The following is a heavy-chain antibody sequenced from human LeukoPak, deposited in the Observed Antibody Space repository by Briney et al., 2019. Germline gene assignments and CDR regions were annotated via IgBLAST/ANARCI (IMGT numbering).Heavy chain of an antibody. D-gene: IGHD1-7*01. CDR3: ARDMWSGTTVLEDPTDAFDI. V-gene: IGHV3-23*01. Sequence: AGGSLRLSCAASGFTFSSYAMSWVRQAPGKGLEWVSTISGSGGSTYYADSVKGRFTISRDNAKNSLYLQMNSLRVEDTAVYYCARDMWSGTTVLEDPTDAFDIWGQGTMVTVSS. CDR1: GFTFSSYA. CDR2: ISGSGGST. J-gene: IGHJ3*02.